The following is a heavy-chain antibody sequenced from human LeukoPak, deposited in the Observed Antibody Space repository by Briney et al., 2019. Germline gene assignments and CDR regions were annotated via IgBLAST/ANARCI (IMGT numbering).Heavy chain of an antibody. CDR2: IYYSGST. Sequence: PSETLSLTCTVSGGSISSGGYYWSWIRQHPGKGLEWIGYIYYSGSTYYNPSLKSRVTISVDTSKNQFSLKLSSVTAADTAVYYCARYPTAGDAFDIWGQGTMVTVSS. CDR1: GGSISSGGYY. D-gene: IGHD6-13*01. V-gene: IGHV4-31*03. J-gene: IGHJ3*02. CDR3: ARYPTAGDAFDI.